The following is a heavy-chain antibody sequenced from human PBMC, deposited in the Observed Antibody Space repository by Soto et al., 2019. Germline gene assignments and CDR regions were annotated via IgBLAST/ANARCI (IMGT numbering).Heavy chain of an antibody. Sequence: SQTLSLTCAISGDSVSSNSAAWNWIRQSPSRGLEWLGRTYYRSKWYNDYAVSVKSRITINPDTSKNQFSLQLNSVTPEDTAVYYCARVSTVAGTSSNYYYYMDVWGKGTTVTVSS. V-gene: IGHV6-1*01. CDR1: GDSVSSNSAA. J-gene: IGHJ6*03. CDR3: ARVSTVAGTSSNYYYYMDV. CDR2: TYYRSKWYN. D-gene: IGHD6-19*01.